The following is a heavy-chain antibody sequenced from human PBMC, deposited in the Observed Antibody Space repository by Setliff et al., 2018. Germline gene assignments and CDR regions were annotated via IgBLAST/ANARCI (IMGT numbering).Heavy chain of an antibody. CDR2: MNPNSGNT. V-gene: IGHV1-8*01. CDR1: GYTFTSYD. CDR3: AKGGESGWYQPYYYHGLDV. D-gene: IGHD6-19*01. Sequence: ASVKVSCKASGYTFTSYDINWVRQATGQGLEWMGWMNPNSGNTGYAQKFQGRVTITRDTSASTAYMELTSLRVDDTAVYFCAKGGESGWYQPYYYHGLDVWGQGTTVTVSS. J-gene: IGHJ6*02.